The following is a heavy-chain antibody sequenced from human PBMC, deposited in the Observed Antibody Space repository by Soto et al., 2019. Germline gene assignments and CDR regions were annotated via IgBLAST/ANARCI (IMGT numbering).Heavy chain of an antibody. D-gene: IGHD3-3*01. CDR1: GFTFSSYS. Sequence: GSLRLSCAASGFTFSSYSMNWVRQAPGKGLEWVSYISSSSSTIYYADSVKGRFTISRDNAKNSLYLQMNSLRDEDTAVYYCPRPRDDFWSARIRCDYGGQGTLVKVSS. V-gene: IGHV3-48*02. CDR2: ISSSSSTI. CDR3: PRPRDDFWSARIRCDY. J-gene: IGHJ4*02.